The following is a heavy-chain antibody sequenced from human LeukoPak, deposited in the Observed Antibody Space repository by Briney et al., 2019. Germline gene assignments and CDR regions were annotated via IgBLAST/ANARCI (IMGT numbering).Heavy chain of an antibody. CDR2: ISAYNGNT. J-gene: IGHJ5*02. Sequence: ASVKVSCKASGYTFTSYGISWVRQAPGQGLEWMGWISAYNGNTNYAQKLQGRVTVTTDTSTSTAYMELRSLRSDDTAVYYCARGAAGSNELVPVHPYNWFDPWGQGTLVTVSS. D-gene: IGHD6-6*01. V-gene: IGHV1-18*01. CDR3: ARGAAGSNELVPVHPYNWFDP. CDR1: GYTFTSYG.